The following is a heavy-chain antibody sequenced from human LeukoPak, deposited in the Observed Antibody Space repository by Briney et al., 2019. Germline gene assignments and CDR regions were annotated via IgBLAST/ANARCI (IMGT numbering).Heavy chain of an antibody. Sequence: GASVKVSCKASGGTFSSYAISWVRQAPGQGLEWMGRIIPILGIANYAQKFQGRVTITADKSTSTAYMELSSLRSEDTAVYYCARDGNRESYYYGMDVWGQGTTVTVSS. CDR2: IIPILGIA. D-gene: IGHD3-10*01. CDR3: ARDGNRESYYYGMDV. J-gene: IGHJ6*02. V-gene: IGHV1-69*04. CDR1: GGTFSSYA.